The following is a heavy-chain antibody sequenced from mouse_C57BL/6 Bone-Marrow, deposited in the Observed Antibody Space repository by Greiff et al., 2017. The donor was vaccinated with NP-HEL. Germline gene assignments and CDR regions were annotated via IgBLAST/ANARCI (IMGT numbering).Heavy chain of an antibody. CDR1: GFTFSSYG. V-gene: IGHV5-6*02. D-gene: IGHD5-5*01. CDR2: ISSGGSYT. Sequence: EVMLVESGGDLVKPGGSLKLSCAASGFTFSSYGMSWVRQTPDKRLAWVATISSGGSYTYYPDSVKGRFTISRDNAKNTLYLQMSSLKSEDTAMYYCARRPRTTSYYYAMDYWGQGTSVTVSS. J-gene: IGHJ4*01. CDR3: ARRPRTTSYYYAMDY.